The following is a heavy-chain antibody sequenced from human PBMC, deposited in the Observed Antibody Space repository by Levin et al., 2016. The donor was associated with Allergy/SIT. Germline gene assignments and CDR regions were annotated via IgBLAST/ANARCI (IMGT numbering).Heavy chain of an antibody. J-gene: IGHJ5*02. CDR3: ARDLWAEQQLHNNWFDP. Sequence: ASVKVSCKASGYTFTGYYMHWVRQAPGQGLEWMGWINPNSGGTNYAQKFQGRVTMTRDTSISTAYMELSRLRSDDTAVYYCARDLWAEQQLHNNWFDPWGQGTLVTVSS. CDR2: INPNSGGT. D-gene: IGHD6-13*01. V-gene: IGHV1-2*02. CDR1: GYTFTGYY.